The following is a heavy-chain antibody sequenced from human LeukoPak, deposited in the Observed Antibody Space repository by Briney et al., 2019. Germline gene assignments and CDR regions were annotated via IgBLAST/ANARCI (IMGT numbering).Heavy chain of an antibody. Sequence: GGSLTLSCAASGFTFSTCSMNWVRQAPGKGLEWVSYISSSGVTIYYADSVKGRLTISRDNAKNSLYLQMNSLRAEDTAVYYCARNPGSYFDYWGQGTLVTVSS. CDR1: GFTFSTCS. V-gene: IGHV3-48*04. CDR3: ARNPGSYFDY. CDR2: ISSSGVTI. J-gene: IGHJ4*02.